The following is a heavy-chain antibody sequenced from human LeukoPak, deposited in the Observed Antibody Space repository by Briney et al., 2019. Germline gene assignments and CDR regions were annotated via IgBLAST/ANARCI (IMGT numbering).Heavy chain of an antibody. Sequence: SQTLSLTCTVSGGSISSSSYYWGWIRQPPGKGLEWIGSIYYSGSTYYNPSLKSRVTISVDTSKNQFSLKLSSVTAADTAVYYCASPSGCYDSSDAFDIWGQGTMVTVSS. CDR3: ASPSGCYDSSDAFDI. D-gene: IGHD3-22*01. J-gene: IGHJ3*02. CDR1: GGSISSSSYY. CDR2: IYYSGST. V-gene: IGHV4-39*07.